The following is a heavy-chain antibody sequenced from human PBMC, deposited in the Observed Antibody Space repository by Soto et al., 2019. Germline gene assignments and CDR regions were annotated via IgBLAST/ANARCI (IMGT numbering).Heavy chain of an antibody. CDR1: GYTFTSYG. Sequence: GASVKLSCKASGYTFTSYGISWVRQAPGQGLEWMGWISAYNGNTNYAQKLQGRVTMTTDTSTSTAYMELRSLRSDDTAVYYCARGGLQLWLDDNWFDPWGQGTLVIVSA. J-gene: IGHJ5*02. V-gene: IGHV1-18*04. CDR2: ISAYNGNT. CDR3: ARGGLQLWLDDNWFDP. D-gene: IGHD5-18*01.